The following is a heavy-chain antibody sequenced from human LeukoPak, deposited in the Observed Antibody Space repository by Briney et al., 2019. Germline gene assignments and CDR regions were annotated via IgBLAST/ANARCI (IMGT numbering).Heavy chain of an antibody. V-gene: IGHV1-69*05. D-gene: IGHD3-22*01. J-gene: IGHJ3*02. CDR2: IIPIFGTA. Sequence: GASVKVSCKASGGTFSSYAISWVRQAPGQGLEWMGGIIPIFGTANYAQKFQGRVTITTDESTSTAYMELSSLRSEDTAVYYCARAVYYYDSSGYYGVLAFDIWGQGTMVTVSS. CDR1: GGTFSSYA. CDR3: ARAVYYYDSSGYYGVLAFDI.